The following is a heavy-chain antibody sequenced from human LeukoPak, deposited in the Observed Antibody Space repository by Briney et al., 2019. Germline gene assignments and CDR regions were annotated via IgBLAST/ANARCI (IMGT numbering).Heavy chain of an antibody. V-gene: IGHV1-18*01. CDR1: GYTFTSYG. CDR3: ARDRRNWAIDY. D-gene: IGHD7-27*01. J-gene: IGHJ4*02. Sequence: VASVTVSCTASGYTFTSYGISWVRQPPGQGLEWIGWISSYNGNTNYAQKRQGRVTMTTDTSTSTAYMELRSLRSDDTAVYYCARDRRNWAIDYWGQGTLVTVSS. CDR2: ISSYNGNT.